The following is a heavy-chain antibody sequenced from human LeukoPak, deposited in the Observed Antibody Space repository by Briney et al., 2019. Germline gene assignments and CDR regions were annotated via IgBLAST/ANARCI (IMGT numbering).Heavy chain of an antibody. CDR3: TRNYDILTGYYRRSDAFDI. V-gene: IGHV3-15*01. CDR1: GGSFSGYY. Sequence: ETLSLTCAVYGGSFSGYYWSWIRQAPGKGLEWVGRIKSKTDGGTTDYAAPVKGRFTISRDDSKNTLYLQMNSLKTEDTAVYYCTRNYDILTGYYRRSDAFDIWGQGTMVTVSS. J-gene: IGHJ3*02. CDR2: IKSKTDGGTT. D-gene: IGHD3-9*01.